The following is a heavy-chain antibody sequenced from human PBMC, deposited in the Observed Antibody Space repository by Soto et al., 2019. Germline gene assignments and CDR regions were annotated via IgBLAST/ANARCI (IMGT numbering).Heavy chain of an antibody. D-gene: IGHD2-8*01. CDR1: GFIFSGYA. V-gene: IGHV3-7*03. CDR3: ARDRDCTNGVCYYYGMDV. J-gene: IGHJ6*02. Sequence: GGSLRLSCAASGFIFSGYAMHWVRQAPGKGLEWVANIKQDGSEKYYVDSVKGRFTISRDNAKNSLYLQMNSLRAEDTAVYYCARDRDCTNGVCYYYGMDVWGQGTTVTVSS. CDR2: IKQDGSEK.